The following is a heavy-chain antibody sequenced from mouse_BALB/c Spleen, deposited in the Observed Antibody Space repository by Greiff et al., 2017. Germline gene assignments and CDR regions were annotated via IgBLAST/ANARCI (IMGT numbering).Heavy chain of an antibody. CDR1: GFAFSSYD. J-gene: IGHJ2*01. D-gene: IGHD4-1*01. Sequence: EVQRVESGGGLVKPGGSLKLSCAASGFAFSSYDMSWVRQTPEKRLEWVAYISSGGGSTYYPDTVKGRFTISRDNAKNTLYLQMSSLKSEDTAMYYCARHLTVYFDYWGQGTTLTVSS. V-gene: IGHV5-12-1*01. CDR2: ISSGGGST. CDR3: ARHLTVYFDY.